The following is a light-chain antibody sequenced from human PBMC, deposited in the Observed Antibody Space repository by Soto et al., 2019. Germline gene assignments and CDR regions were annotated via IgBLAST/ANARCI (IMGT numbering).Light chain of an antibody. CDR1: QSVGTN. CDR3: QQYSHWLTT. V-gene: IGKV3-15*01. Sequence: EIVMTQSPATLSVSPGARATLSCRASQSVGTNLAWYQQKPGQAPRLVIYYTSTRATGIPARFSASGSGTDFTLSISRLQSEDWAVYYCQQYSHWLTTFGQGTKLEIK. CDR2: YTS. J-gene: IGKJ2*01.